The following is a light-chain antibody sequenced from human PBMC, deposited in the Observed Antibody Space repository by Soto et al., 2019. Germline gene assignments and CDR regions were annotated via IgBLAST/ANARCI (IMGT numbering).Light chain of an antibody. CDR3: AAWDDSLNGYV. J-gene: IGLJ1*01. CDR1: SSNIGGYT. V-gene: IGLV1-44*01. Sequence: QSALAQTPSASGTPGQKVTISCSGGSSNIGGYTVNWYQQVPGTAPRLLIYNNNQRPSGVPDRFSGFKSGTSASLAISGPQPEDEAHYYCAAWDDSLNGYVFGTGTKVTVL. CDR2: NNN.